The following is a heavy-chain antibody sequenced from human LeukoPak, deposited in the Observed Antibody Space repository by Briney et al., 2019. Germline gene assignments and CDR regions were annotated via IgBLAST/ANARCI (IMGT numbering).Heavy chain of an antibody. J-gene: IGHJ4*02. V-gene: IGHV3-11*06. Sequence: GGSLRLSCAASGFTFSDYYMSWIRQAPGKGLEWVSYISSSSSYTNYADSVKGRFTISRDNAKNSLYLQMNSLRAEDTAVYYCARVFMVRGEGCYFDYWGQGTLVTVSS. CDR2: ISSSSSYT. CDR3: ARVFMVRGEGCYFDY. D-gene: IGHD3-10*01. CDR1: GFTFSDYY.